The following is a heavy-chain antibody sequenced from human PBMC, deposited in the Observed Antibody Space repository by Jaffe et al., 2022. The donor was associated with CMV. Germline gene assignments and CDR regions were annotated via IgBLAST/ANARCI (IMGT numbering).Heavy chain of an antibody. D-gene: IGHD5-12*01. CDR3: ARLLATYTFDI. CDR2: IYSRGTI. J-gene: IGHJ3*02. Sequence: QLQLQESGPGLVKPSETLSLTCTVSYGSVSSSSYYWGWIRQPPGKGLEWLATIYSRGTIYYEPSLKSRLTISLDTSKNQVSLQMSSVTATDTAVYYCARLLATYTFDIWGQGTMVTVSS. CDR1: YGSVSSSSYY. V-gene: IGHV4-39*01.